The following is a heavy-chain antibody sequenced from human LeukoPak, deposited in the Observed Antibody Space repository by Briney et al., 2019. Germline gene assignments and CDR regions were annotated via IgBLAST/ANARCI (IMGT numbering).Heavy chain of an antibody. J-gene: IGHJ4*02. V-gene: IGHV3-23*01. Sequence: GGSLRLSCAASGFTFSSYAMSWVRQAPGKGLGWVSAISGSGGSTYYADSVKGRFTISRDNSKNTLYLQMNSLRAEDTAVYYCAKPLHYGDLYYFDYWGQGTLVTVSS. CDR1: GFTFSSYA. CDR2: ISGSGGST. CDR3: AKPLHYGDLYYFDY. D-gene: IGHD4-17*01.